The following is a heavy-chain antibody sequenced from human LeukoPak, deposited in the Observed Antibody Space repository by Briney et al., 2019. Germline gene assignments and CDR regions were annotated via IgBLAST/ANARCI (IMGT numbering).Heavy chain of an antibody. V-gene: IGHV4-59*01. CDR3: ARHVEVAVAAYFDY. J-gene: IGHJ4*02. CDR1: GSSITNYY. Sequence: SETLSLTCTVSGSSITNYYWTWIRQSPGKGLEWIGYIYYSGSTKYNPSLESRVTISVDTSKNQFSLKLKSVTTADTAVYYCARHVEVAVAAYFDYWGQGTLVTVSS. CDR2: IYYSGST. D-gene: IGHD6-19*01.